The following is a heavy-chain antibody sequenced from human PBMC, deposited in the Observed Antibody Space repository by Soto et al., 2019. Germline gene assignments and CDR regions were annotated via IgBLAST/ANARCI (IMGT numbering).Heavy chain of an antibody. CDR3: ARVGSLTILDYGGHFDY. CDR1: GGSISSYY. V-gene: IGHV4-59*01. J-gene: IGHJ4*02. Sequence: SETLSLTCTVSGGSISSYYWSWIRQPPGKGLEWIGYIYYSGSTNYNPSLKSRVTISVDTSKNQFSLKLSSVTAADTAVYYCARVGSLTILDYGGHFDYWGQGTLVTVSS. D-gene: IGHD4-17*01. CDR2: IYYSGST.